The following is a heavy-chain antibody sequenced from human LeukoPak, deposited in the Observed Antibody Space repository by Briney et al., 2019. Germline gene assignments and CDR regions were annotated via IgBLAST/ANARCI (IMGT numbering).Heavy chain of an antibody. Sequence: SGGSLRLSCAASGFTFSSYGMHWVRQAPGKGLEWVAVISYDGSNKCYADSVKGLFTISRDNSKNTLYLQMNSLRAEDTAVYYCAKDHQLTSSGRDYWGQGTLVTVSS. CDR1: GFTFSSYG. D-gene: IGHD6-19*01. CDR2: ISYDGSNK. J-gene: IGHJ4*02. V-gene: IGHV3-30*18. CDR3: AKDHQLTSSGRDY.